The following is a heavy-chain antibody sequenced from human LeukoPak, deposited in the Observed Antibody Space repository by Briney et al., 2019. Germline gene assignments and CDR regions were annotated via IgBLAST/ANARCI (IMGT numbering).Heavy chain of an antibody. J-gene: IGHJ4*02. D-gene: IGHD4-23*01. Sequence: GGSLRLSCAASGFTVSSNYMSWVRQAPGKGLEWVSVFYSGGRTYFADSVKGRFTISRDNSKNTLYLQMNSLRAEDTAVYYCARDSLGGGETYHYWGQGTLVTVSS. V-gene: IGHV3-53*01. CDR2: FYSGGRT. CDR3: ARDSLGGGETYHY. CDR1: GFTVSSNY.